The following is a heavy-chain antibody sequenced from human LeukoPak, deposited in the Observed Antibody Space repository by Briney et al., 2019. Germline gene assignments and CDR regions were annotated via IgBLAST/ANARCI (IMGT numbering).Heavy chain of an antibody. CDR1: GFTFSSYA. Sequence: RPGGPLRLSCAASGFTFSSYAMSWVRQAPGKGLEWVSAISGSGGSTYYADSVKGRFTISRDNSKNTLYLQMNSLRAEDTAVYYCANKYCSGGSCHWGQGTLVTVSS. J-gene: IGHJ4*02. CDR2: ISGSGGST. CDR3: ANKYCSGGSCH. V-gene: IGHV3-23*01. D-gene: IGHD2-15*01.